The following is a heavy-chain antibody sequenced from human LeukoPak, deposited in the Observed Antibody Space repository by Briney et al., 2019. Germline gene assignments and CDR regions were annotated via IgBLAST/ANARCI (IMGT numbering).Heavy chain of an antibody. J-gene: IGHJ3*02. V-gene: IGHV1-18*01. CDR1: GYTFTSYG. Sequence: ASVKVSCKASGYTFTSYGIGWVRQAPGQGLEWMGWISAYNGNTNYAQKLQGRVTMTTDTSTSTAYMELRSLRSDDTAVYYCARPYSSGWKDAFDIWGQGTMVTVSS. CDR3: ARPYSSGWKDAFDI. CDR2: ISAYNGNT. D-gene: IGHD6-19*01.